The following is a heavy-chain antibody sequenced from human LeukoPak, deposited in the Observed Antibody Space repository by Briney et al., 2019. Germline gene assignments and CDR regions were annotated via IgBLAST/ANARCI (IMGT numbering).Heavy chain of an antibody. Sequence: GGSLRLSCAASGFTFSDYYMSWIRQAPGKGLEWVSFISSSGSTIYYADSMKGRFTISRDNAKNSVYLQMNSLSADDTAVYYCARGLGYCSGGSCPRRAFDIWGQGTVVTVSS. J-gene: IGHJ3*02. D-gene: IGHD2-15*01. CDR1: GFTFSDYY. CDR2: ISSSGSTI. CDR3: ARGLGYCSGGSCPRRAFDI. V-gene: IGHV3-11*01.